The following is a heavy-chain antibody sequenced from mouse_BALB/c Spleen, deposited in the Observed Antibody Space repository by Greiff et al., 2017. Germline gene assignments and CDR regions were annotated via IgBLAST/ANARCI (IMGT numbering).Heavy chain of an antibody. V-gene: IGHV1-62-2*01. CDR2: FYPGSGSI. Sequence: VQLQQSGAGLVKPGASVKLFCKASGYTFTEYIIHWVKQRPGQGLEWIGWFYPGSGSIKYNEKFKDKATLTADKSSSTVYMELSRLTSEDSAVYFCARHEDDYRYDEGTLAYWGQGTLVTVSA. CDR3: ARHEDDYRYDEGTLAY. CDR1: GYTFTEYI. J-gene: IGHJ3*01. D-gene: IGHD2-14*01.